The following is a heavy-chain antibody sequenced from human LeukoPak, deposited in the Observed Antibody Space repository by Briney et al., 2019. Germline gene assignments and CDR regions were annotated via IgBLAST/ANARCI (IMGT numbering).Heavy chain of an antibody. Sequence: GGSLRLPCAATGLTLSRYAMSWVRQAPGKGLEWVSAISGSGGSTYYADSVKGRFTISRDNSKNTLYLQMNSLRAEDTAVYYCAKTYGDGTTVDYWGQGTLVTVSS. V-gene: IGHV3-23*01. CDR1: GLTLSRYA. CDR3: AKTYGDGTTVDY. CDR2: ISGSGGST. J-gene: IGHJ4*02. D-gene: IGHD4-17*01.